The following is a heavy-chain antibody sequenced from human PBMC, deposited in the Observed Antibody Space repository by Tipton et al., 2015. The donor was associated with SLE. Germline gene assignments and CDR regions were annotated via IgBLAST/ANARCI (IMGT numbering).Heavy chain of an antibody. Sequence: LRLFCTVSGGSIRSPNYFWSWVRQLAGEGLEWIGYISHSGTAYYNPSLQSRVYILIDASKSQFSPKLNSVTAADTAVYYCAREVNVASDSDAFDIWGQGTVVTVSS. CDR2: ISHSGTA. V-gene: IGHV4-31*02. CDR3: AREVNVASDSDAFDI. J-gene: IGHJ3*02. CDR1: GGSIRSPNYF. D-gene: IGHD2-2*01.